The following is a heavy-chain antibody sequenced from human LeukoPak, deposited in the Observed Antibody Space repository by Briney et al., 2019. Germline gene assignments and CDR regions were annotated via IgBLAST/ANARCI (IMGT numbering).Heavy chain of an antibody. CDR1: GGSISSGGYY. CDR2: IYYSGST. D-gene: IGHD3-22*01. V-gene: IGHV4-31*03. Sequence: SETLSLTCTVSGGSISSGGYYWSWIRQHPGKGLEWIGYIYYSGSTYYNPSLKSRVTISVDTSKNQFSLKLSSVTAADTAVYYCARNYYDSSGGEFDYWGQGTLVTVSS. CDR3: ARNYYDSSGGEFDY. J-gene: IGHJ4*02.